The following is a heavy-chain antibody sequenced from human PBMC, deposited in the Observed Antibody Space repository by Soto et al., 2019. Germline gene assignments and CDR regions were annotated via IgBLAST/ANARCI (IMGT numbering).Heavy chain of an antibody. Sequence: ASVKVSCKASGYTFTGYYMHWVRQAPGQGLEWMGWINPNRGGTNYAQKFQGWATMTRDTSISTAYMELSRLRYDDTAVYYCARGSRAARPGYYNYGMDVWGQGTTVTVYS. CDR1: GYTFTGYY. CDR3: ARGSRAARPGYYNYGMDV. J-gene: IGHJ6*02. D-gene: IGHD6-6*01. V-gene: IGHV1-2*04. CDR2: INPNRGGT.